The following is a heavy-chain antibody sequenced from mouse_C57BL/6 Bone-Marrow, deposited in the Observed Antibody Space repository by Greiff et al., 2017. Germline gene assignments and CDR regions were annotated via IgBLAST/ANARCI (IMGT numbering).Heavy chain of an antibody. CDR1: GFNIKNTY. D-gene: IGHD1-1*02. J-gene: IGHJ1*03. CDR3: ARFPGGYYGYFDV. Sequence: LVESVAELVRPGASVKLSCTASGFNIKNTYMHWVKQRPEQGLEWIGWIDPANGNTKYAPKFQGKATITADTTSNTTYLQLSSLTSEDTAIYSFARFPGGYYGYFDVWGTGTTVTVSS. CDR2: IDPANGNT. V-gene: IGHV14-3*01.